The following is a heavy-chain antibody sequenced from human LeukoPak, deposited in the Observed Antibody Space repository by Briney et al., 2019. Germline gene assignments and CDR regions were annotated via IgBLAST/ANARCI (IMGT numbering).Heavy chain of an antibody. CDR3: ARAFGELHPTDY. J-gene: IGHJ4*02. V-gene: IGHV4-34*01. CDR1: GGSFSGYY. D-gene: IGHD3-10*01. CDR2: INHSGST. Sequence: SETLSLTCAVYGGSFSGYYWSWIRQPPGKGLEWIGEINHSGSTNYNPSLKSRVTISVDTSKSQFSLKLSSVTAADTAVYYCARAFGELHPTDYWGQGTLVTVSS.